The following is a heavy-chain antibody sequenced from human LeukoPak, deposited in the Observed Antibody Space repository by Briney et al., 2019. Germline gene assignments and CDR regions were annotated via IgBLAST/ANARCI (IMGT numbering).Heavy chain of an antibody. Sequence: PSETLSLTCTVSGGSVSSGSYYWSWIRQPPGKGLEWIGYIFYSGRTNYNPSLKSRVTISVDTSKNQFSLKLSSVTAADTAVYYCAREGSTNWFDPWGQGTLVTVSS. CDR1: GGSVSSGSYY. J-gene: IGHJ5*02. CDR2: IFYSGRT. CDR3: AREGSTNWFDP. D-gene: IGHD2-2*01. V-gene: IGHV4-61*01.